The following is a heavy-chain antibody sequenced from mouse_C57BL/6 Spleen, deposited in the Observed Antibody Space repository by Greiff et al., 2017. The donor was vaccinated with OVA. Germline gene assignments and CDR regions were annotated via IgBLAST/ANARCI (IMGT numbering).Heavy chain of an antibody. CDR3: AREAYYSNYVGFAY. CDR1: GYAFSSSW. V-gene: IGHV1-82*01. D-gene: IGHD2-5*01. CDR2: IYPGDGDT. J-gene: IGHJ3*01. Sequence: QVQLKESGPELVKPGASVKISCKASGYAFSSSWMNWVKQRPGKGLEWIGRIYPGDGDTNYNGKFKGKATLTADKSSSTAYMQLSSLTSEDFAVYFCAREAYYSNYVGFAYWGQGTLVTVSA.